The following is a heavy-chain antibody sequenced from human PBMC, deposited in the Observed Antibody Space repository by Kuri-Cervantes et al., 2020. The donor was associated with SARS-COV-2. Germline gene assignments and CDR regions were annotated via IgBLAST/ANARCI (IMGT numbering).Heavy chain of an antibody. CDR1: GGSISSGDYY. Sequence: SETLSLTCTVSGGSISSGDYYWSWIRQPPGKGLEWIGSICHSGSTYYNPSLKSRVTISVDTSKNQFSLKLSSVTAADTAVYYCATHSGSYPYYYYYYMDVWGKGTTVTVSS. CDR2: ICHSGST. CDR3: ATHSGSYPYYYYYYMDV. D-gene: IGHD1-26*01. J-gene: IGHJ6*03. V-gene: IGHV4-39*01.